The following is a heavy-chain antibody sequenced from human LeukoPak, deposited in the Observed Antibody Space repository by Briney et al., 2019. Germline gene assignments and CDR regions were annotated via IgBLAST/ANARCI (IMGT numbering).Heavy chain of an antibody. CDR1: GGSISTYY. Sequence: PSETLSLTCTVSGGSISTYYWSWIRQPPGKGLEWMGYIYYSGSTNYNPSLKSRVTISVETSKNQFSLKLSSVTAADTAVYYCAREGTTSGLNWLGPWGQGTLVTVSS. V-gene: IGHV4-59*01. CDR3: AREGTTSGLNWLGP. CDR2: IYYSGST. J-gene: IGHJ5*02. D-gene: IGHD1-7*01.